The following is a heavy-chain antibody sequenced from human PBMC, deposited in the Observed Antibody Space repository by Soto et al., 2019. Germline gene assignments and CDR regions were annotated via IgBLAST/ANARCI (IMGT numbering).Heavy chain of an antibody. V-gene: IGHV1-2*02. CDR3: ARAEPVVTAIPYFDY. D-gene: IGHD2-21*02. CDR1: GYTFTGYY. CDR2: INPNSGGT. J-gene: IGHJ4*02. Sequence: GASVKVSCKASGYTFTGYYMHWVRQAPGQGLEWMGWINPNSGGTNYAQKFQGRVTITADESTSAAYMELSSLRSEDTAVYYCARAEPVVTAIPYFDYWGQGTLVTVSS.